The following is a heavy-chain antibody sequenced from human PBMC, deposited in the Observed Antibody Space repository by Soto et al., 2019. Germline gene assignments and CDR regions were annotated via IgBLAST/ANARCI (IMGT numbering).Heavy chain of an antibody. V-gene: IGHV2-5*02. J-gene: IGHJ6*02. CDR3: AHSPSITIFGVVKGDYYGMDV. CDR1: GFSLSTSGVG. Sequence: QITLKESGPTLVKPTQTLTLTCTFSGFSLSTSGVGVGWIRQPPGKALEWLALIYWDDDKRYSPSLKSRLTITKDTSKHPVVLTMTNMDPVDTATYYCAHSPSITIFGVVKGDYYGMDVWGQGTTVTVSS. CDR2: IYWDDDK. D-gene: IGHD3-3*01.